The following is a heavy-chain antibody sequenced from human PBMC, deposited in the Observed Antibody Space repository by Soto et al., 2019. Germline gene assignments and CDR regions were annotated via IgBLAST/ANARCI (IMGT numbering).Heavy chain of an antibody. V-gene: IGHV3-23*01. CDR2: ISGSGGST. J-gene: IGHJ4*02. Sequence: GGSLRLSCAASGFTFSSYAMSWVRQAPGKGLEWVSAISGSGGSTYYADSVKGRFTVSRDNAKNSVYLEMNSLSAEDTALYYCARESEDITSTFEYWGQGTLVTLSS. CDR3: ARESEDITSTFEY. CDR1: GFTFSSYA.